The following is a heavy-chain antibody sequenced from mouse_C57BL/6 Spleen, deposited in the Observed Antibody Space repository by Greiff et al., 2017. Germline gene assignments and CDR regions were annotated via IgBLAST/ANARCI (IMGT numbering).Heavy chain of an antibody. J-gene: IGHJ2*01. CDR2: IYPGSGST. Sequence: QVHVKQSGAELVKPGASVKMSCKASGYTFTSYWITWVKQRPGQGLEWIGDIYPGSGSTNYNEKFKSKATLTVDTSSSTAYMQLSSLTSEDAAVYYCAREGVLRSFDYWGQGTTLTVSS. CDR1: GYTFTSYW. V-gene: IGHV1-55*01. D-gene: IGHD1-1*01. CDR3: AREGVLRSFDY.